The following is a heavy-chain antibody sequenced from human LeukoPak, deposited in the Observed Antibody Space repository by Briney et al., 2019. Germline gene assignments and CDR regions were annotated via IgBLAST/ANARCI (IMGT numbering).Heavy chain of an antibody. V-gene: IGHV1-18*01. CDR3: ARDSVVVVPAAIGP. Sequence: VASVKVSCKASGYTFTSYGISWVRQAPGQGLEWMGWISAYNGNTNYAQKLQGRVTMTTDTSTSTAYMELRSLGSDDTAVYYCARDSVVVVPAAIGPWGQGTLVTVSS. CDR1: GYTFTSYG. J-gene: IGHJ5*02. D-gene: IGHD2-2*01. CDR2: ISAYNGNT.